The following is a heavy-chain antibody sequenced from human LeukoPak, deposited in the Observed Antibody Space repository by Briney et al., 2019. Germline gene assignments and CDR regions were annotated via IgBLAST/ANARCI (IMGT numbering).Heavy chain of an antibody. Sequence: SETLSLTCTVSGGSISSYYWGWIRQPPGKGLEWIGSIYHSGSTYYNPSLKSRVTISVDTSKNQFSLKLSSVTAADTAVYYCAGAYCGGDCYSGRTFDIWGQGTMVTVSS. V-gene: IGHV4-38-2*02. J-gene: IGHJ3*02. CDR3: AGAYCGGDCYSGRTFDI. CDR2: IYHSGST. CDR1: GGSISSYY. D-gene: IGHD2-21*02.